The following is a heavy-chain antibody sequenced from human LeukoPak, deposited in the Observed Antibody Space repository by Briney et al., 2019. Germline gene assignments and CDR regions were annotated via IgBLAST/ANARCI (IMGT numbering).Heavy chain of an antibody. Sequence: GASVKVSCKTCGFTFTSYAVQWVRQAPGQSLEWMGWINAGNGNTKYSQKFQGRVTITRDTSASTVYMELSSLISEDTAVYYCAREAWGSSRSDYWGQGTLVTVSS. J-gene: IGHJ4*02. CDR3: AREAWGSSRSDY. CDR2: INAGNGNT. V-gene: IGHV1-3*01. D-gene: IGHD6-13*01. CDR1: GFTFTSYA.